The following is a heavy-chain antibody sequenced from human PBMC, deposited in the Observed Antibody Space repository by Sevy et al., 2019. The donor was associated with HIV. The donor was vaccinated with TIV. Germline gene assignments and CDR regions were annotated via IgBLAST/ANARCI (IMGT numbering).Heavy chain of an antibody. V-gene: IGHV3-15*01. CDR1: GFTFSNAW. CDR2: IKSKTDGGTT. CDR3: TTDLPLFDAFDI. D-gene: IGHD2-21*01. J-gene: IGHJ3*02. Sequence: GGSLRLPCAAPGFTFSNAWMSWVRQAPGKGLEWVGRIKSKTDGGTTDYAAPVKGRFTISRDDSKNTLYLQMNSLKTEDTAVYYCTTDLPLFDAFDIWGQGTMVTVSS.